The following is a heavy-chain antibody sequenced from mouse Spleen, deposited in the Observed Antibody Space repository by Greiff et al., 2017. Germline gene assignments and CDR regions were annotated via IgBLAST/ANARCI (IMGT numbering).Heavy chain of an antibody. Sequence: QVQLQQPGAELVRPGTSVKLSCKASGYTFTSYWMHWVKQRPGQGLEWIGVIDPSDSYTNYNQKFKGKATLTVDTSSSTAYMQLSSLTSEDSAVYYCAREGDTLDSSGYCAMDYWGQGTSVTVSS. J-gene: IGHJ4*01. CDR3: AREGDTLDSSGYCAMDY. CDR1: GYTFTSYW. V-gene: IGHV1-59*01. CDR2: IDPSDSYT. D-gene: IGHD3-2*02.